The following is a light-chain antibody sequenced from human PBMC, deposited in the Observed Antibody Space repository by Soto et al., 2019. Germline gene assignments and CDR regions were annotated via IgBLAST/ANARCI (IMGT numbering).Light chain of an antibody. V-gene: IGLV2-14*03. Sequence: QSALTQLACVSGSPGQSITISCTGTSSDIGAYNFVSWYQQHPGKAPKLMLYDVNIRPSGVSNRFSGSKSGNTASLTISGLQAEDEADYYCTSWTTSTTMIFGGGTKLTVL. CDR2: DVN. CDR1: SSDIGAYNF. CDR3: TSWTTSTTMI. J-gene: IGLJ2*01.